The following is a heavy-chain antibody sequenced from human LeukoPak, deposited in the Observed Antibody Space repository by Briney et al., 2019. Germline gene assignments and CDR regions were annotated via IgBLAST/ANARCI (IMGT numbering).Heavy chain of an antibody. D-gene: IGHD3-10*01. CDR1: GFTFNSYA. CDR2: ISGSGGST. V-gene: IGHV3-23*01. CDR3: AKGQYYYGSGYYPDY. J-gene: IGHJ4*02. Sequence: TGGSLRLSCAASGFTFNSYAMSWVRQAPGKGLEWVSVISGSGGSTYYADSVKGRFTISRDNSKNTLYLQMNSLGAEDTAVYYCAKGQYYYGSGYYPDYWGQGTLVTVSS.